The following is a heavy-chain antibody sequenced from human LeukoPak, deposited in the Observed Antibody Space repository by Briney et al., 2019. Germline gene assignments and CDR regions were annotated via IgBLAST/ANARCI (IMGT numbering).Heavy chain of an antibody. Sequence: PGGSLRLSCAASGFTFSNYAMSWVRQAPGKGLEWVSSINGRGGSTYYADSVKGRFTISRDNSKNTLYLQMNSLRAEDTAIYYCAKGSLWFGELLYYYYYMDVWGKGTTVTVSS. J-gene: IGHJ6*03. D-gene: IGHD3-10*01. CDR3: AKGSLWFGELLYYYYYMDV. CDR1: GFTFSNYA. V-gene: IGHV3-23*01. CDR2: INGRGGST.